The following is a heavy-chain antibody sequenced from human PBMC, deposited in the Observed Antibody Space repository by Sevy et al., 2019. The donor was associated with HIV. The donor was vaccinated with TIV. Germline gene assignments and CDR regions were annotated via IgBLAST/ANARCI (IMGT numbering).Heavy chain of an antibody. Sequence: GGSLRLSCAASGITFSYYGMHWVRQAPGKGLEWVAFISYDGSDKFYADSVKGRFTTSRDNSKNTLYLQMNSLRGEDTAVYFCAQDADRSGFTNDAHFDYWGQGTLVTVSS. CDR3: AQDADRSGFTNDAHFDY. V-gene: IGHV3-30*18. CDR2: ISYDGSDK. CDR1: GITFSYYG. J-gene: IGHJ4*02. D-gene: IGHD3-22*01.